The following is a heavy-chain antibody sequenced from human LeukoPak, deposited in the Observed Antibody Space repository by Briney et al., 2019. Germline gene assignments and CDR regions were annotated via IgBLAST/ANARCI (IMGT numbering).Heavy chain of an antibody. D-gene: IGHD6-13*01. CDR3: AKEAIIASAFDI. CDR2: ISWNSGSI. J-gene: IGHJ3*02. V-gene: IGHV3-9*03. Sequence: PGRSLRPSCAASGFTFDDYAMHWVRQAPGKGLEWVSGISWNSGSIGYADSVKGRFTISRDNAKNSLYLQMNSLRAEDMALYYCAKEAIIASAFDIWGQGTMVTVSS. CDR1: GFTFDDYA.